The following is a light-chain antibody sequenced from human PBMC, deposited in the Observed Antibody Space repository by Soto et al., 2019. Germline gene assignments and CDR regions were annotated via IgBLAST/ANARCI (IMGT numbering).Light chain of an antibody. J-gene: IGLJ7*01. CDR1: SSNIGAGYD. CDR3: LSYDRSLSGGV. CDR2: GNS. V-gene: IGLV1-40*01. Sequence: QSVLTQPPSVSGAPGQRVTISCTGSSSNIGAGYDVHWYQQLPGTAPKLLIYGNSNRPSGVPDRFSGSKSGTSASLAITGLQAEDEADYYCLSYDRSLSGGVFGGGTQLTVL.